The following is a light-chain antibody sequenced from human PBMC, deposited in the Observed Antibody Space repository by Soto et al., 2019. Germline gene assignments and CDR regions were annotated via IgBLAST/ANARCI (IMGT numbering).Light chain of an antibody. Sequence: DIQMTQSPPTLSASVGDRVTITCRASLRIRHDLAWYQQMPGKAPKLLIYGSSTLQSGDPSRFSGSGSGTEFALTISSLQPDGFLTYVCQNHNSYSQTFGQGTKVEI. CDR2: GSS. CDR1: LRIRHD. CDR3: QNHNSYSQT. V-gene: IGKV1-5*01. J-gene: IGKJ1*01.